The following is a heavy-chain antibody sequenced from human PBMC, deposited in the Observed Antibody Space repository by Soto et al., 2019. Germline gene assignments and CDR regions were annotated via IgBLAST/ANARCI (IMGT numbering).Heavy chain of an antibody. V-gene: IGHV3-30*18. CDR3: VKGLAFLLLQSFRNSYYVRDV. Sequence: PGGSLRLSCAASGFTFSSYGMHWVRQAPGKGLEWVAVISYDGSNKYYADSVKGRFTISRDNSKNTLYLQMNSLRAEDTAVYYCVKGLAFLLLQSFRNSYYVRDVGGKGPTAPVSS. CDR1: GFTFSSYG. CDR2: ISYDGSNK. D-gene: IGHD3-9*01. J-gene: IGHJ6*04.